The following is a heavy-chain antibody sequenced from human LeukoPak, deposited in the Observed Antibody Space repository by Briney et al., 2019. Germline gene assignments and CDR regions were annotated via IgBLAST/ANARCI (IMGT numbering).Heavy chain of an antibody. CDR3: AKDSRYYYIDY. Sequence: GGSLRLSXAASGFTFSSYGMHWVRQAPGKGMEWVAFTPYDGRKEYYADSVKGRFTISRDNSKNTLYLQMNSLKSEDTAVFYCAKDSRYYYIDYWGQGTLVTVSS. J-gene: IGHJ4*02. V-gene: IGHV3-30*02. D-gene: IGHD1-14*01. CDR2: TPYDGRKE. CDR1: GFTFSSYG.